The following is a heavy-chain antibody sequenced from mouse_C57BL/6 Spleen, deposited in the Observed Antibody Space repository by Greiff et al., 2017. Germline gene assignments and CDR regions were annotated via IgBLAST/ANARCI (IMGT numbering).Heavy chain of an antibody. Sequence: QVQLKESGAELAKPGASVKLSCKASGYTFTSYWMHWVKQRPGQGLEWIGYINPSSGYTKYNQKFKDKAKLTADKSSSTAYMQLSSLTYEDSAVYYCARSDDGYYDYFDYWGQGTTLKVSS. CDR2: INPSSGYT. CDR3: ARSDDGYYDYFDY. J-gene: IGHJ2*01. V-gene: IGHV1-7*01. D-gene: IGHD2-3*01. CDR1: GYTFTSYW.